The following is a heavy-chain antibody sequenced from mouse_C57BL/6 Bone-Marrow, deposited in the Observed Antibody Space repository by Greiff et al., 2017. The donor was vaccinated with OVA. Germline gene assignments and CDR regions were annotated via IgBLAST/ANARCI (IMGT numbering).Heavy chain of an antibody. CDR2: ISSGSSTI. CDR1: GFTFSDYG. CDR3: ARTTMIPYWYFDV. D-gene: IGHD2-4*01. J-gene: IGHJ1*03. V-gene: IGHV5-17*01. Sequence: DVHLVESGGGLVKPGGSLKLSCAASGFTFSDYGMHWVRQAPEKGLEWVAYISSGSSTIYYADTVKGRFSISRDNAKNTLFLQMTSLRSEDTAMYYCARTTMIPYWYFDVWGTGTTVTVSS.